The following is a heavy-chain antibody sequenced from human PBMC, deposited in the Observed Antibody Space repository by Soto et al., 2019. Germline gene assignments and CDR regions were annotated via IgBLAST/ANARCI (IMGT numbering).Heavy chain of an antibody. CDR2: IIPIFGTA. J-gene: IGHJ6*02. CDR3: ARTPAMVREYAYYYYGMDV. Sequence: ASVKVSCKASGGTFSSYAISWVRQAPGQGLEWMGGIIPIFGTANYAQKFQGRVTITADKSTSTAYMELSSLRSEDTAVYYCARTPAMVREYAYYYYGMDVWGQGTTVTVS. D-gene: IGHD3-10*01. V-gene: IGHV1-69*06. CDR1: GGTFSSYA.